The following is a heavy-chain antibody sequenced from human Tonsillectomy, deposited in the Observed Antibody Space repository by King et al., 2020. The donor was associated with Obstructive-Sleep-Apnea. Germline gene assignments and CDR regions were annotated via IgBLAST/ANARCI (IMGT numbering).Heavy chain of an antibody. V-gene: IGHV4-39*07. CDR3: ARDQGNSGSYFDAFDI. CDR1: GGSISSSSYY. J-gene: IGHJ3*02. D-gene: IGHD1-26*01. Sequence: LQLQESGPGLVKPSETLSLTCTVSGGSISSSSYYWGWIRQPPGKGLEWIGSIYYSGSTYYNPSLKSRVTISVDTSKNQFSLKLSSVTAADTAVDYCARDQGNSGSYFDAFDIWGQGTMVTVSS. CDR2: IYYSGST.